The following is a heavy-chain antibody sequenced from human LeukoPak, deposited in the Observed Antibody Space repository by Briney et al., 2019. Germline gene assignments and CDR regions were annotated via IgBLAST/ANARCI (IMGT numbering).Heavy chain of an antibody. CDR1: GFDFSRYV. V-gene: IGHV3-30-3*01. CDR3: ARGNLYTAATIANY. D-gene: IGHD3-16*01. CDR2: ISCIGYEK. Sequence: GRSLRPSCAGSGFDFSRYVIHWVRQAPAKGLEWVAVISCIGYEKEYADTVKGRFTVSRDNFKNTSYLQMHSLSAEDTSRYYCARGNLYTAATIANYWGQGTLVTVSS. J-gene: IGHJ4*02.